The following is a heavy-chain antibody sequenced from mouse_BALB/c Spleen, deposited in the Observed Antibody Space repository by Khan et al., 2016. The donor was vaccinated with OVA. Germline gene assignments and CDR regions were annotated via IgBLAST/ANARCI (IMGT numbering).Heavy chain of an antibody. V-gene: IGHV3-8*02. CDR1: GDSITTGY. J-gene: IGHJ3*01. D-gene: IGHD2-14*01. CDR2: IIYTGYT. CDR3: ARSTYRYAFVY. Sequence: EVELVESGPSLVKPSQTLSLTCSVTGDSITTGYWNWIRKFPGNKLEYMGYIIYTGYTYYNPSLKSRISITRHTSNNQYYLQLNSVTDEYTATYYCARSTYRYAFVYWGQGTLVTVSA.